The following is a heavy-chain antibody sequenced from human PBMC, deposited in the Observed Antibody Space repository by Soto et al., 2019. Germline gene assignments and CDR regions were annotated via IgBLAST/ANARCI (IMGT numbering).Heavy chain of an antibody. D-gene: IGHD3-9*01. CDR3: ATPKKGNFDSDTTFFDY. CDR1: GGSISSSSYY. V-gene: IGHV4-39*01. Sequence: SETLSLTCTVSGGSISSSSYYCCCIRQPPGKGLELIANIKYSGYTFYNPSFNSRVTISLDTSQNQFSLKLSSVTAADTAVYYCATPKKGNFDSDTTFFDYWGQGILVTVSS. CDR2: IKYSGYT. J-gene: IGHJ4*02.